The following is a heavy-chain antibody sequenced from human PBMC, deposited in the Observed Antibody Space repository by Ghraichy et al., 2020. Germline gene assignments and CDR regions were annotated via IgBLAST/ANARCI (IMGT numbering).Heavy chain of an antibody. J-gene: IGHJ6*02. CDR2: ITGTGGST. Sequence: GESLNISCAASGFTFSSYAMSWVRQAPGKGLEWVSAITGTGGSTYYADSVKGRFTISRDNSKNTLYLQMNSLRAEDTAVYYCAKATGATLGYYYYGMDVWGQGTTVTVSS. V-gene: IGHV3-23*01. D-gene: IGHD1-26*01. CDR1: GFTFSSYA. CDR3: AKATGATLGYYYYGMDV.